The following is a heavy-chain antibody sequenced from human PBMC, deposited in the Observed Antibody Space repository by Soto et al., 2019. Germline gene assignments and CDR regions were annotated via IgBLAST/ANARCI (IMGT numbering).Heavy chain of an antibody. Sequence: PGGSLRLSCTASGFTFGDYAMSWFRQAPGKGLEWVGFIRSKAYGGTTEYAASVKGRFTISRDDSKSIAYLQMNSLKTEDTAVYYCTRETRITIFGVVIFNPENFDYWGQGTLVTVSS. CDR1: GFTFGDYA. CDR2: IRSKAYGGTT. V-gene: IGHV3-49*03. CDR3: TRETRITIFGVVIFNPENFDY. J-gene: IGHJ4*02. D-gene: IGHD3-3*01.